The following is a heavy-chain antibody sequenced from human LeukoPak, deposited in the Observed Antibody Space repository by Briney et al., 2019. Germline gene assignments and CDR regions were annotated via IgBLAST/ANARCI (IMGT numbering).Heavy chain of an antibody. J-gene: IGHJ4*01. D-gene: IGHD3-10*01. V-gene: IGHV1-3*01. CDR3: ARGGNLLPNY. CDR2: INAGNGNT. CDR1: GYTFTGYY. Sequence: ASVKVSCKASGYTFTGYYMHWVRQAPGQGLEWMGWINAGNGNTKYSQKFQGRVTITRDTSASTAYMELSSLRSEDTAVYYCARGGNLLPNYWGQGTLVTVSS.